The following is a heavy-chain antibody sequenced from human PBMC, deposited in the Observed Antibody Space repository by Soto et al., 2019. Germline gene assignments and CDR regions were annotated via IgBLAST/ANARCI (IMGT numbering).Heavy chain of an antibody. CDR2: IYYSGST. V-gene: IGHV4-59*01. Sequence: SETLSLTCTVSGGSISSYYWRWIRQPPGKGLEWIGYIYYSGSTNYNPSLKSRVTISVDTSKNQFSLKLSSVTAADTAVYYCARTSSIAARPGYNWFDPWGQGTLATVSS. CDR3: ARTSSIAARPGYNWFDP. J-gene: IGHJ5*02. CDR1: GGSISSYY. D-gene: IGHD6-6*01.